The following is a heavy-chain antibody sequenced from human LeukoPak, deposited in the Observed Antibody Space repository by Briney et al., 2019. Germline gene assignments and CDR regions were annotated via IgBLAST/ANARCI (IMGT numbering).Heavy chain of an antibody. V-gene: IGHV4-34*01. CDR3: ARLLAPLGYCSSTSYYRPRYYGMDV. CDR2: INHSGST. Sequence: SETLSLTCAVYGGSFSGYYWSWIRQPPGKGLEWIGEINHSGSTNYNPSLKSRVTISVDTSKNQFSLKLSSVTAADTAVYYCARLLAPLGYCSSTSYYRPRYYGMDVWGQGTTVTVSS. D-gene: IGHD2-2*01. CDR1: GGSFSGYY. J-gene: IGHJ6*02.